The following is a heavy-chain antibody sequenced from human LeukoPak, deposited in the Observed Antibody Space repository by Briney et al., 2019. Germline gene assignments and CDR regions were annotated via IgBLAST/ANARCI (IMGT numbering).Heavy chain of an antibody. CDR1: GGTFSSYA. Sequence: SVKVSCTASGGTFSSYAISWVRQAPGQGLEWMGGIIPIFGTANYAQKFQGRVTITADESTSTAYMELSSLRSEDTAVYYCARGAGHDYGDYTDVEAFDIWGQGTMVTVSS. V-gene: IGHV1-69*13. J-gene: IGHJ3*02. CDR3: ARGAGHDYGDYTDVEAFDI. D-gene: IGHD4-17*01. CDR2: IIPIFGTA.